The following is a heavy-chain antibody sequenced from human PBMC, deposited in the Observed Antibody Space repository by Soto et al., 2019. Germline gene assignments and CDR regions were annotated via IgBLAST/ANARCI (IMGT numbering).Heavy chain of an antibody. V-gene: IGHV4-39*01. CDR2: IYYSGST. Sequence: QLQLQESGPGLVKPSETLSLTCTVSGGSISSSSYYWGWIRQPPGKGLEWIGRIYYSGSTYYNPSLKRRVTISVDTSKNQFSLKLSSVTAADTVVYYCARNDFGGSYLRSYWFDPWGQGTLVTVSS. CDR3: ARNDFGGSYLRSYWFDP. D-gene: IGHD1-26*01. J-gene: IGHJ5*02. CDR1: GGSISSSSYY.